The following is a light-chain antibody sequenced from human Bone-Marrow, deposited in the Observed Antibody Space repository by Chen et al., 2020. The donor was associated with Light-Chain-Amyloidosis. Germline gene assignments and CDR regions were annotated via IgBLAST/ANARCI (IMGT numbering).Light chain of an antibody. CDR2: KAS. J-gene: IGKJ2*01. CDR1: QSVTNW. Sequence: QMTQSPSTLSASVGDRVTITCRASQSVTNWFAWYQQKPGKAPTLLIYKASNLGNGVPSRFGGSGSGTEFTLTISSLQPGDFGGYDCEEYDAYPYTFGNGAKLEIK. V-gene: IGKV1-5*03. CDR3: EEYDAYPYT.